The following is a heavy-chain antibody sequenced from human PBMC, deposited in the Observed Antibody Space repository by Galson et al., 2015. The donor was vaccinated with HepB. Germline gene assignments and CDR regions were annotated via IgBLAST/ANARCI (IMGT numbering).Heavy chain of an antibody. V-gene: IGHV1-2*04. Sequence: SCKASGYTFTGYYMHWVRQAPGQGLEWMGWINPNSGGTNYAQKFQGWVTMTRDTSISTAYMELSRLRSDDTAVYYCARGGSSSWYPHDAFDIWGQGTMVTVSS. CDR3: ARGGSSSWYPHDAFDI. D-gene: IGHD6-13*01. CDR1: GYTFTGYY. CDR2: INPNSGGT. J-gene: IGHJ3*02.